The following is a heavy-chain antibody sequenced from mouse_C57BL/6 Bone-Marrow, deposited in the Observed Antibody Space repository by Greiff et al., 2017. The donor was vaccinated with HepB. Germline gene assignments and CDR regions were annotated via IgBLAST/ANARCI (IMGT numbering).Heavy chain of an antibody. J-gene: IGHJ1*03. CDR1: GYSITSGYY. CDR3: ARAGSTDYWYFDV. V-gene: IGHV3-6*01. Sequence: EVKLMESGPGLVKPSQSLSLTCSVTGYSITSGYYWNWIRQFPGNKLEWMGYISYDGSNNYNPSLKNRISITRDTSKNQFFLKLNSVTTEDTATYYCARAGSTDYWYFDVWGTGTTVTVSS. CDR2: ISYDGSN.